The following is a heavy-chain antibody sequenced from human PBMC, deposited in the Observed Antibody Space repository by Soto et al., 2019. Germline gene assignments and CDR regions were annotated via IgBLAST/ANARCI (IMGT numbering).Heavy chain of an antibody. CDR1: GGSISSGGYY. CDR2: TYYSGTT. V-gene: IGHV4-31*03. J-gene: IGHJ4*02. D-gene: IGHD5-18*01. Sequence: QVQLQESGPGLVKPSQTLSLTCTVSGGSISSGGYYWYWIRQHSGKGLEWIGFTYYSGTTYYNPSLKSRVTRSVATSKNQFSLKLRSVTAADTAVYYCASRDVDTTMVGRDYWGQGTLVTVSS. CDR3: ASRDVDTTMVGRDY.